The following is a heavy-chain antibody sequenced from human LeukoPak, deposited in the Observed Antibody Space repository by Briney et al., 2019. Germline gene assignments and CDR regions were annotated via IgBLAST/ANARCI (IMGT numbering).Heavy chain of an antibody. CDR3: ARHSSAQPFDY. J-gene: IGHJ4*02. CDR1: GYSFTTYW. CDR2: IYPGDSDT. V-gene: IGHV5-51*01. D-gene: IGHD3-22*01. Sequence: GESLKISCKGSGYSFTTYWIAWVRQMPGKGLEWMGIIYPGDSDTTYSPSFQGQVTISADKSISTAYLQWSSLKASDTAMYYCARHSSAQPFDYWGQGTLVTVSS.